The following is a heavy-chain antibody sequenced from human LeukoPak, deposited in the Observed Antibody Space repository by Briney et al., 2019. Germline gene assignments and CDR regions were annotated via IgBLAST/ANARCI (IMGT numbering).Heavy chain of an antibody. Sequence: GGSLRLSCTASGFRFNDYYMTWVRQAPGKGLGWVANIKDDGSEKYSVDSVKGRFTISRDNAKNLLYLQMSSLRAEDTAVYYCARARIDYWGQGTLVTVSS. CDR2: IKDDGSEK. J-gene: IGHJ4*02. CDR3: ARARIDY. CDR1: GFRFNDYY. D-gene: IGHD1-14*01. V-gene: IGHV3-7*04.